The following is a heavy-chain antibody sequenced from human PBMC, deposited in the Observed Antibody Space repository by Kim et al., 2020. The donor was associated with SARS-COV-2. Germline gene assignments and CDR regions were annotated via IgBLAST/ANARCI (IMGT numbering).Heavy chain of an antibody. Sequence: GGSLRLSCTASGFTFSTYSINWVRQAPGKGLEWVSSISGSSGYIYYADSVKGRFTISRDNAKNSLYLQMNSLRAEDTAVFFCARGLGIAATGALYFDLWGRGTLVTVSS. CDR3: ARGLGIAATGALYFDL. CDR2: ISGSSGYI. V-gene: IGHV3-21*01. D-gene: IGHD6-13*01. CDR1: GFTFSTYS. J-gene: IGHJ2*01.